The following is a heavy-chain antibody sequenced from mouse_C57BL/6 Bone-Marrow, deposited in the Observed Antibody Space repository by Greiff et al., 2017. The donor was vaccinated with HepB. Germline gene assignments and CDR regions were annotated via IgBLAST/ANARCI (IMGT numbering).Heavy chain of an antibody. CDR1: GYTFTSYG. Sequence: VQRVESGAELARPGASVKLSCKASGYTFTSYGISWVKQRTGQGLEWIGEIYPRSGNTYYNEKFKGKATLTADKSSSTAYMELRSLTSEDSAVYFCARPLYYYGSSPWFAYWGQGTLVTVSA. CDR3: ARPLYYYGSSPWFAY. CDR2: IYPRSGNT. J-gene: IGHJ3*01. V-gene: IGHV1-81*01. D-gene: IGHD1-1*01.